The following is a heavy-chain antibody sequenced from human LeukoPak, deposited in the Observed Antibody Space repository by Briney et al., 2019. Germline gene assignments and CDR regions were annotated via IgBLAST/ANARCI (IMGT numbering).Heavy chain of an antibody. Sequence: SVKVSCKSSGGPFSNYHVNWVRQAPGQRLEWMGRVIPILDKAFYAPTFQDRVILTADKSTSTSYLELRGLTFEDTAVYYCARGFLTATIPVGFDFWGQGTLVTVSS. CDR2: VIPILDKA. CDR1: GGPFSNYH. CDR3: ARGFLTATIPVGFDF. J-gene: IGHJ4*02. D-gene: IGHD5-12*01. V-gene: IGHV1-69*04.